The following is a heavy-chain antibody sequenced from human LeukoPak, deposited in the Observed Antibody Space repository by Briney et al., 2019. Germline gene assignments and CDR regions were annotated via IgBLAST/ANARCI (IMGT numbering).Heavy chain of an antibody. CDR3: AKDMWGGGYYDSGSYYGIDY. D-gene: IGHD3-10*01. CDR2: ISWDGGST. V-gene: IGHV3-43D*03. Sequence: GGSLRLSCAASGFTFDDYAMHWVRQAPGKGLKWVSLISWDGGSTDYADSVKGRFTISRDNSKNSLHLQMNSLRPEDSALYYCAKDMWGGGYYDSGSYYGIDYWGQGTLVTVSS. J-gene: IGHJ4*02. CDR1: GFTFDDYA.